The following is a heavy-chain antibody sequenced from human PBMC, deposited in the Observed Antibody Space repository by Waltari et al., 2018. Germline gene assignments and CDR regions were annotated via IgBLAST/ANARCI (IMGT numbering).Heavy chain of an antibody. Sequence: QVQLQQWGAGLLKPSETLSLTCAVYGGSFRGYYWSWIRQPPGKGLEWIGEINHSGSTNYNPSLKSRVTISVDTSKNQFSLKLSSVTAADTAVYYCARGQGYYDSSGFVVDFDYWGQGTLVTVSS. CDR2: INHSGST. V-gene: IGHV4-34*01. D-gene: IGHD3-22*01. CDR3: ARGQGYYDSSGFVVDFDY. J-gene: IGHJ4*02. CDR1: GGSFRGYY.